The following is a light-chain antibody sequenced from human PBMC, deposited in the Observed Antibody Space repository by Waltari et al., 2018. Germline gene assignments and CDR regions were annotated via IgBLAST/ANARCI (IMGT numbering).Light chain of an antibody. Sequence: QSVLTQPPSVSEAPRQRVAIPCSGSRSNIGNNAVNWYLQVPGKAPKLLIYYDDLLPSGVSDRFSGSRSGTSASLAISGLQSKDEGDYYCATWDNTLSGWVFGGGTRLTVL. J-gene: IGLJ3*02. CDR3: ATWDNTLSGWV. CDR2: YDD. CDR1: RSNIGNNA. V-gene: IGLV1-36*01.